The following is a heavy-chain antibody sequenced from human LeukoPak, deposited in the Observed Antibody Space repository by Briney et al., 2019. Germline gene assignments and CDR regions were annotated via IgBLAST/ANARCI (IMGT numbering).Heavy chain of an antibody. D-gene: IGHD3-10*01. CDR1: GYTFTGYY. CDR2: INPNSGGT. V-gene: IGHV1-2*02. CDR3: ATQGGELFRYYYYYMDV. J-gene: IGHJ6*03. Sequence: ASVKVSCKASGYTFTGYYMHWVRQAPGQGLEWMGWINPNSGGTNYAQKFQGRVTMTRDTSISTAYMELSRLRSDDTAVYYCATQGGELFRYYYYYMDVWGKGTTVTISS.